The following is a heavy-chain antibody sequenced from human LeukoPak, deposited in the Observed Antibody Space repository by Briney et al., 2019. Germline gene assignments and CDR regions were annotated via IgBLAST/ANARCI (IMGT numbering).Heavy chain of an antibody. CDR3: ARTTMVRGTYYMDV. V-gene: IGHV4-59*01. D-gene: IGHD3-10*01. J-gene: IGHJ6*03. CDR1: GGSISSYY. Sequence: PSETLSLTCTVSGGSISSYYWSWIRQPPGKGLEWIGYIYYSGSTNYNPSLKSRVTISVDTSKNQFSLKLSSVTAADTAVYCCARTTMVRGTYYMDVWGKGTTVTVSS. CDR2: IYYSGST.